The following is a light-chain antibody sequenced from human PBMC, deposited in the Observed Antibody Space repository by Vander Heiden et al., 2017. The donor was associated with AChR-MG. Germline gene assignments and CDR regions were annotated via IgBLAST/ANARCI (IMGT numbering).Light chain of an antibody. CDR2: DTS. V-gene: IGLV7-46*01. J-gene: IGLJ2*01. Sequence: QAVVTQEPSLTLSPGGPVTLTCGSSTGAVTSGHYPYWFQQKPGQAPKTLIYDTSNKHSWTPARFSGSLLGGKAALTLSGAQPEDEAEYYCLLSYTGARPVFGGGTKLTVL. CDR1: TGAVTSGHY. CDR3: LLSYTGARPV.